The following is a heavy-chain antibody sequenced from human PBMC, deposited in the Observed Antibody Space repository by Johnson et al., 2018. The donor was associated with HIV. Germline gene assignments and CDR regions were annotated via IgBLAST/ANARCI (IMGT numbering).Heavy chain of an antibody. J-gene: IGHJ3*02. Sequence: VQLVESGGGVVQPGRSLRLSCTASGFTVSSNYMSWVRQAPGKGLEWVSVIYPGGTTVPADSVKGRFPISRDNSKNTLYLQTSRLRTEDTAVYYCARDREYGLAWGWAFDIWGQGTMVSVSS. CDR2: IYPGGTT. D-gene: IGHD6-19*01. V-gene: IGHV3-66*02. CDR1: GFTVSSNY. CDR3: ARDREYGLAWGWAFDI.